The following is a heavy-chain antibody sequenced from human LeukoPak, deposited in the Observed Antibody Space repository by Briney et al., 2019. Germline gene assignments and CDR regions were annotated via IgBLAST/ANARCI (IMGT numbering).Heavy chain of an antibody. V-gene: IGHV1-69*04. CDR3: ARDVVSYNRRRIAGYFQH. D-gene: IGHD5-24*01. J-gene: IGHJ1*01. Sequence: GASVKVSCKASGGTFSSYAISWVRQAPGQGLEWMGRIIPILGIANYAQKFQGRVTITADKSTSTAYMELSSLRSDDTAVYYCARDVVSYNRRRIAGYFQHWGQGTLVTVSS. CDR2: IIPILGIA. CDR1: GGTFSSYA.